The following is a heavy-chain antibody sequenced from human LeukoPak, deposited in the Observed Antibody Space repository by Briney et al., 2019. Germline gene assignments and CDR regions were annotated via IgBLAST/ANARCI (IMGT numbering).Heavy chain of an antibody. Sequence: PGGSLRLSCAASGFTFSSYGMHWVRQAPGTGLEWVAFISYEGAIKYYADSVKGRFTISRDNSKNTLYLQMNSLRAEDTAMYYCAKDRSLRTTVTTPTFDYWGQGTLVTVSS. CDR1: GFTFSSYG. D-gene: IGHD4-17*01. J-gene: IGHJ4*02. V-gene: IGHV3-30*18. CDR2: ISYEGAIK. CDR3: AKDRSLRTTVTTPTFDY.